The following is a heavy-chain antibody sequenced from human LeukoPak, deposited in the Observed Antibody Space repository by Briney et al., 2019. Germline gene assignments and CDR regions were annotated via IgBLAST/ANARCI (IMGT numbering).Heavy chain of an antibody. Sequence: PGGSLRLSCAASGFTFSSYGMHWVRQAPGKGLEGVAFIRYDGSNKYYADSVKGRFTISRDNYKNTLYLQMNTLRAEDAVVYRCARKKSVYRSSSSTYYYMDVWGKGTTVTVSS. D-gene: IGHD6-6*01. V-gene: IGHV3-30*02. CDR2: IRYDGSNK. CDR1: GFTFSSYG. CDR3: ARKKSVYRSSSSTYYYMDV. J-gene: IGHJ6*03.